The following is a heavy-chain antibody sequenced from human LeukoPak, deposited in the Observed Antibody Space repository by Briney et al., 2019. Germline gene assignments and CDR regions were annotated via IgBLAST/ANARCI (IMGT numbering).Heavy chain of an antibody. Sequence: GGTLRLSCAASGFSFRSHGMNWVRQAPGKGLEWVSGISPRGNITYYKDSVRGRFTISRDNFKNTVSLQLNSLRAEDTAMYYCAKDDDWGRFNHWGQGTLVTVSS. CDR3: AKDDDWGRFNH. D-gene: IGHD3-16*01. V-gene: IGHV3-23*01. J-gene: IGHJ1*01. CDR1: GFSFRSHG. CDR2: ISPRGNIT.